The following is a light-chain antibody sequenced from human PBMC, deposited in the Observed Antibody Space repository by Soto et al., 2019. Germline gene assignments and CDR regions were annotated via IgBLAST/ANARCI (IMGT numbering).Light chain of an antibody. CDR1: GSNVGHNF. Sequence: QSVLTQPPSLSAAPGQKVTTSCSGNGSNVGHNFVSWYQQLPGTPPRLLIYETNKRPSGIPDRFSGSKSGTSATLDIAGLQPGDEADYYCGTWDNNLSDVVFGGGTQLTVL. CDR2: ETN. J-gene: IGLJ3*02. CDR3: GTWDNNLSDVV. V-gene: IGLV1-51*02.